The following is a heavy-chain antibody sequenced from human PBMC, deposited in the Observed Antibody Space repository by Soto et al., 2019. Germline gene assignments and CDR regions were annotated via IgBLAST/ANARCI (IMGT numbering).Heavy chain of an antibody. D-gene: IGHD6-6*01. V-gene: IGHV2-70*01. Sequence: CTFWGLPLSTSGKCVSWIRQPPGKALEWLALIDWDDDKYYSTSLKTRLTISKDTSKNQVVLTMTNMDPVDTATYYCARIRGAARSRPYYYFSSGMDVWGQGITVTVSS. CDR2: IDWDDDK. CDR3: ARIRGAARSRPYYYFSSGMDV. CDR1: GLPLSTSGKC. J-gene: IGHJ6*02.